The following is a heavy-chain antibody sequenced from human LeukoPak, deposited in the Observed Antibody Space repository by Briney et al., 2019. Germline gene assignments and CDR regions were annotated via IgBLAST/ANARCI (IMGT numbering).Heavy chain of an antibody. J-gene: IGHJ3*02. CDR2: IRSKAYGGTT. V-gene: IGHV3-49*04. D-gene: IGHD3-22*01. CDR3: TRRYNYDSSGYYYVRDAFDI. Sequence: GGSLRLSCAASGFTFSHYNMNWVRQAPGKGLEWVGFIRSKAYGGTTKNAASVKGRFTISRDDSRSIAYLQMNSLKTEDTAVYYCTRRYNYDSSGYYYVRDAFDIWGQGTMVTVSS. CDR1: GFTFSHYN.